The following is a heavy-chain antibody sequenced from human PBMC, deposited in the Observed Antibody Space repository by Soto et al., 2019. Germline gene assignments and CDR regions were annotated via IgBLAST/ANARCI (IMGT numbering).Heavy chain of an antibody. J-gene: IGHJ6*02. Sequence: EVQLVESGGGLIQPWGSLRLSCAASGFTVSSNYMSWVRQAPGKGLEWGSVIYSGGSTYYADSVKGRFTISRENSKNTLYLQMNSLRAEDTAVYYCARVQDGSGSYYYYGMDVWGQGTTVTVSS. CDR1: GFTVSSNY. V-gene: IGHV3-53*01. CDR2: IYSGGST. D-gene: IGHD3-10*01. CDR3: ARVQDGSGSYYYYGMDV.